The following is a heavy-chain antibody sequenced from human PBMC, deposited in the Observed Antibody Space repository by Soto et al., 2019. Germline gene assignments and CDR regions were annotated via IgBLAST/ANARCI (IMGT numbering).Heavy chain of an antibody. D-gene: IGHD2-15*01. CDR3: ARICCSGGSCYLDY. CDR2: IFSNDEK. CDR1: GFSLSNARMG. J-gene: IGHJ4*02. Sequence: QVTLKESGPVLVKPTETLTLTCTVSGFSLSNARMGVSWICQPPGKALEWLAHIFSNDEKSYSTSLKSRLTISKDTSKSQVALTMTNMDPVDTATYYYARICCSGGSCYLDYWGQGTLVTVSS. V-gene: IGHV2-26*01.